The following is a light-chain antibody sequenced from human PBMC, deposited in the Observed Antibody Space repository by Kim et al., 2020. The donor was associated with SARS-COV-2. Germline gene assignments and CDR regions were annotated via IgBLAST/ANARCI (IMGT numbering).Light chain of an antibody. Sequence: VTISCTGSSSNIGAGYDVHWYQQLPGTAPKLLIYDNSKRPSGVPDRFSGSKSGTSASLAITGLQAEDEADYYCQSYDSSLSALYVFGTGTKVTVL. CDR1: SSNIGAGYD. CDR2: DNS. J-gene: IGLJ1*01. V-gene: IGLV1-40*01. CDR3: QSYDSSLSALYV.